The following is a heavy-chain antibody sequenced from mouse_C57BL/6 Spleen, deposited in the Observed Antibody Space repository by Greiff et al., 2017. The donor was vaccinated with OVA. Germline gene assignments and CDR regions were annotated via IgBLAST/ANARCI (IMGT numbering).Heavy chain of an antibody. J-gene: IGHJ4*01. V-gene: IGHV1-7*01. CDR3: ARGWKDDYDEGRGAMDY. CDR2: INPSSGYT. CDR1: GYTFTSYW. Sequence: QVQLQQSGAELAKPGASVKLSCKASGYTFTSYWMHWVKQRPGQGLEWIGYINPSSGYTKYNQKFKDKATLTADKSSSTAYMQLSSLTYEDSAVYYCARGWKDDYDEGRGAMDYWGQGTSVTVSS. D-gene: IGHD2-4*01.